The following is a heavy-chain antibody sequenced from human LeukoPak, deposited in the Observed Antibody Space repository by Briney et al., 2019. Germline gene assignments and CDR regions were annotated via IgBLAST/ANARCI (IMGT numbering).Heavy chain of an antibody. CDR2: IYAGDSDA. V-gene: IGHV5-51*01. CDR1: GYSFNSYW. D-gene: IGHD2-15*01. CDR3: ARLLPGNPLLDY. Sequence: GESLKISCKGSGYSFNSYWIAWVRQMPGKGLEWMGIIYAGDSDARYGPSFQGQVTFSADKSINTAYLPWNSLKASDTAMYYCARLLPGNPLLDYWGQGTLVTVSS. J-gene: IGHJ4*02.